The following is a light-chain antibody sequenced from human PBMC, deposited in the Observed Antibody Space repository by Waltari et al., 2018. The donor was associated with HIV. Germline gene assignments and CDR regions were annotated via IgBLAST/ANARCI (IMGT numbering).Light chain of an antibody. Sequence: QSALTQPASVSGSPGQSIPISCTVTSGDIGGHNYVSWYQQHPDKAPKVLIYDVSSRPSGVSTRFYGSKSGNTASLTISGLQAEDEAEYYCSSYASGSSIWVFGGGTKLTAL. CDR1: SGDIGGHNY. V-gene: IGLV2-14*03. J-gene: IGLJ3*02. CDR3: SSYASGSSIWV. CDR2: DVS.